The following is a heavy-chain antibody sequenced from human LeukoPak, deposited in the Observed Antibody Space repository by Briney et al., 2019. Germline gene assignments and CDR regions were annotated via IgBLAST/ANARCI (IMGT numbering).Heavy chain of an antibody. J-gene: IGHJ4*02. CDR3: TTRGARPYYFDY. D-gene: IGHD6-6*01. CDR1: GFTFSNAW. CDR2: INSKTDGGTT. V-gene: IGHV3-15*01. Sequence: GGSLRLSCAASGFTFSNAWMSWVRQAPGKGLEWVGRINSKTDGGTTDYAAPVKGRFTISRDDSKNTLYLQMNSLKTEDTAVYYCTTRGARPYYFDYWGQGTLVTVSS.